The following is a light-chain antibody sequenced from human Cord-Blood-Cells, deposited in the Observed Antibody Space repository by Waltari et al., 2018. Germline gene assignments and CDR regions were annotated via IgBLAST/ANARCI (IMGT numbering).Light chain of an antibody. Sequence: QSALTQPASVSGSPGQSITTSCTGTSTDVGGYNHVSLYQQHPGKAPKLMIYDVSKRPSGVSNRFSGSKSGNTASLTISGLQAEDEADYYCSSYTSSSTPVVFGGGTKLTVL. CDR3: SSYTSSSTPVV. J-gene: IGLJ2*01. CDR2: DVS. V-gene: IGLV2-14*01. CDR1: STDVGGYNH.